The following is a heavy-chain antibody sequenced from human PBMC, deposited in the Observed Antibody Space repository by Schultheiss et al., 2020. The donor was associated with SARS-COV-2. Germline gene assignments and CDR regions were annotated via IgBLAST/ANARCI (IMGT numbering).Heavy chain of an antibody. Sequence: GGSLRLSCAASGFTFSSYAMSWVRQAPGKGLEWVSVISGSGGSTYYADSVKGRFTISRDNSKNTLYLQMNSLRAEDTAVYYCARSWGLYEGDDYYFDYWGQGTLVTVSS. CDR3: ARSWGLYEGDDYYFDY. CDR1: GFTFSSYA. J-gene: IGHJ4*02. V-gene: IGHV3-23*01. D-gene: IGHD5-12*01. CDR2: ISGSGGST.